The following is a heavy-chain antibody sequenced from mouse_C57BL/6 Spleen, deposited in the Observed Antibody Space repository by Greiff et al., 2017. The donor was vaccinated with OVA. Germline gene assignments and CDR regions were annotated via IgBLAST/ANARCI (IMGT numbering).Heavy chain of an antibody. CDR2: IYPGSGNT. CDR1: GYTFTDYY. D-gene: IGHD1-1*01. J-gene: IGHJ4*01. CDR3: ARQDYYGSSYAMDY. V-gene: IGHV1-76*01. Sequence: VQLQQSGAELVRPGASVKLSCKASGYTFTDYYINWVKQRPGQGLEWIARIYPGSGNTNYNEKFKGKATLTAEKSSSTAYMQLSSLTSEDAAVYFCARQDYYGSSYAMDYWGQGTSVTVSS.